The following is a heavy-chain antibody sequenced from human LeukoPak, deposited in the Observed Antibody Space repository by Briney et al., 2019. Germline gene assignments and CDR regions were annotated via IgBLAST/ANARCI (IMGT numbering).Heavy chain of an antibody. D-gene: IGHD6-19*01. J-gene: IGHJ4*02. V-gene: IGHV3-74*01. CDR2: INNDGSTT. Sequence: GGSLRLSCAASGFTFSSYWMHWVRQAPGKGLVWVSRINNDGSTTSYADSVKGRFTISRDYAKNTLYLQMNSLRVEDTAIYYCAGGQWLPDYWGQGTLVTVSS. CDR1: GFTFSSYW. CDR3: AGGQWLPDY.